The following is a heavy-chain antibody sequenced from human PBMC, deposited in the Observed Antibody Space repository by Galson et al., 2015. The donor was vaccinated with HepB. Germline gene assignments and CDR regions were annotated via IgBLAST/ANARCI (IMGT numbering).Heavy chain of an antibody. CDR1: GFTFSSYA. Sequence: SLRLSCAASGFTFSSYAMSWVRQAPGKGLEWVSAISGSGGSTYYADSVKGRFTISRDKSKHTLYLQMNSLRAEDTAVYYCAKTYDSGSYFAFYYYAMDVWGQGTTVTVSS. D-gene: IGHD3-10*01. CDR3: AKTYDSGSYFAFYYYAMDV. J-gene: IGHJ6*02. V-gene: IGHV3-23*01. CDR2: ISGSGGST.